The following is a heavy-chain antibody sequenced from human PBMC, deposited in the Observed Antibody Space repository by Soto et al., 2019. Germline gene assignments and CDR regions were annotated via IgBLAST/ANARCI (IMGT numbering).Heavy chain of an antibody. CDR2: IYYSGST. Sequence: SETLSLTCTVSGGSISSYYWSWIRQPPGKGLEWIGYIYYSGSTNYNPSLKSRATISVDTSKNQFSLKLSSVTAADTAVYYCARRMLLTRKNYYGSGSYSNLFDPWGQGTLVTVSS. CDR3: ARRMLLTRKNYYGSGSYSNLFDP. J-gene: IGHJ5*02. V-gene: IGHV4-59*08. D-gene: IGHD3-10*01. CDR1: GGSISSYY.